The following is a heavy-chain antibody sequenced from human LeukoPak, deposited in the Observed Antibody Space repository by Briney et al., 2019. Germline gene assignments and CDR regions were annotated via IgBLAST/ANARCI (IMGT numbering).Heavy chain of an antibody. CDR3: ARDFLRGAPDYFDL. CDR1: GITLSNYG. D-gene: IGHD3-10*01. V-gene: IGHV3-23*01. J-gene: IGHJ4*02. CDR2: ISDRGGST. Sequence: GGSLRLSCVVSGITLSNYGMSWVRQAPGKGLEWVAGISDRGGSTNYADSVKGRFTISRDDSKSTLYLQMDSLRAEDTAVYYCARDFLRGAPDYFDLWGQGTLVTVSS.